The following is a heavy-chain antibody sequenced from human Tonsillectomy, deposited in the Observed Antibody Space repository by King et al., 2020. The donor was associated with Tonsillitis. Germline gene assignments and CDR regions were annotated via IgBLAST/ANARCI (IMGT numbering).Heavy chain of an antibody. V-gene: IGHV5-51*03. Sequence: QLVQSGAEVKKPGESLKISCMGSGYIFTSYWIAWVRQMPGKGLEWMGIVYPGDSDARYSPSIQGQFTFSADKSISTAFLQWSSLKASDTAMYYCARRRGTYIYDTSGLPDACDICGQGTMVTVSS. CDR3: ARRRGTYIYDTSGLPDACDI. D-gene: IGHD3-22*01. CDR1: GYIFTSYW. CDR2: VYPGDSDA. J-gene: IGHJ3*02.